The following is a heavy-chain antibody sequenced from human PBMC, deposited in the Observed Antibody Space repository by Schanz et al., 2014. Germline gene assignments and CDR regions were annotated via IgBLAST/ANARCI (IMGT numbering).Heavy chain of an antibody. D-gene: IGHD1-26*01. CDR2: ISGSDNYI. CDR3: ARGARQYSGSYSPSDY. Sequence: EVQLVESGGGLVQPGGSLRLSCAASGFTFSTYSMNWVRQAPGKGLEWVSYISGSDNYINYADSVKGRFTISRDNAKNSLFLLMSSLRAEDSAVYYCARGARQYSGSYSPSDYWGQGTLVTVSS. CDR1: GFTFSTYS. J-gene: IGHJ4*02. V-gene: IGHV3-48*04.